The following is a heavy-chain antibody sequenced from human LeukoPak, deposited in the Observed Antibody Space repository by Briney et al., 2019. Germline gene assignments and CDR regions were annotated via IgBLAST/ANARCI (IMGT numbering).Heavy chain of an antibody. CDR3: ARVDTMTRGADAFDI. Sequence: SETLSLTCTVSGYSISSGYYWDWIRQPPGKGLEWIGSIYHSGSTYYNPSLKSRVTISVDTSKNQFSLKLSSVTAADTAVYYCARVDTMTRGADAFDIWGQGIMVTVSS. CDR2: IYHSGST. J-gene: IGHJ3*02. CDR1: GYSISSGYY. D-gene: IGHD3-22*01. V-gene: IGHV4-38-2*02.